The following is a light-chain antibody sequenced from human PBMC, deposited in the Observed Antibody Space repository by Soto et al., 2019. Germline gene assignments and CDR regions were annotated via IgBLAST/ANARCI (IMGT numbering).Light chain of an antibody. J-gene: IGLJ3*02. CDR2: G. CDR1: SSNIGAGYP. Sequence: QSVLTQPPSVSGAPGQRVTISCTGSSSNIGAGYPVHWYQQLPGTAPKLLVAGNRPSGVPNRFSVSKSGASASLAITGLQAEDEADYYCQSYDSSLSRRWVFGGGTKVTVL. V-gene: IGLV1-40*01. CDR3: QSYDSSLSRRWV.